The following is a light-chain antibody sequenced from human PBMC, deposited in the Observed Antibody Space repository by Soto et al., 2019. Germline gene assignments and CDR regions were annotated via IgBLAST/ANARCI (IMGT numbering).Light chain of an antibody. CDR1: SSDIGAYNY. CDR3: KSFTTSTTVV. CDR2: DVT. J-gene: IGLJ2*01. V-gene: IGLV2-14*01. Sequence: QSALTQPASVSGSPGQSITISCTGTSSDIGAYNYVSWYQQNPGKAPKLIIYDVTNRPSGISNRFSGSKSGNTASLTISGLQAEDEGDYYCKSFTTSTTVVFGGGTKLTVL.